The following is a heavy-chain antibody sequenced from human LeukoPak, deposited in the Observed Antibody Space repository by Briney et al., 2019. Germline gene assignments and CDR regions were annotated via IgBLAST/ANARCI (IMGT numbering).Heavy chain of an antibody. Sequence: GGSLRLSCAASGFTFSSYGMHWVRQAPGKGLEWVAVIWYDGSNKYYADSVKGRFTISRDNSKNTLYLQMNSLRAEDTAVYYCARYEGSTYLQYYFDYWGQGTLVTVSS. V-gene: IGHV3-33*08. J-gene: IGHJ4*02. CDR1: GFTFSSYG. CDR3: ARYEGSTYLQYYFDY. D-gene: IGHD5-24*01. CDR2: IWYDGSNK.